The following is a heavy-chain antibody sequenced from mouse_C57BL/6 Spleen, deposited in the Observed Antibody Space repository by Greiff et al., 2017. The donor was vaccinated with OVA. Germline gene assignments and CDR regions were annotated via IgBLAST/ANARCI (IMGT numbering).Heavy chain of an antibody. Sequence: EVQLQQSGPELVKPGASVKISCKASGYSFTDYNMNWVKQSNGKSLEWIGVINPNYGTTSYNQKFKGKATLTVDQSSSTASMQLNSLTSEDAAVYDCARGYYGSGGYAMDYWGQGTSVTVSS. D-gene: IGHD1-1*01. CDR3: ARGYYGSGGYAMDY. J-gene: IGHJ4*01. V-gene: IGHV1-39*01. CDR1: GYSFTDYN. CDR2: INPNYGTT.